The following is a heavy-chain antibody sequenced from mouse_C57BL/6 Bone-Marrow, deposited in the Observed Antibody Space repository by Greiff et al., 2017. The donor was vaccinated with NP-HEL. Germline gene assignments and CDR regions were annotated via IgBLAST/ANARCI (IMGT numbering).Heavy chain of an antibody. CDR2: IDPENGDT. CDR1: GFNIKDDY. D-gene: IGHD3-2*02. Sequence: VHVKQSGAELVRPGASVKLSCTASGFNIKDDYMYWVKQRPEQGLEWIGWIDPENGDTEYASKFQGKATITADTSSNTAYLQLSSLTSEDTAVYYCTLDSSGYHFDYWGQGTTLTVSS. J-gene: IGHJ2*01. CDR3: TLDSSGYHFDY. V-gene: IGHV14-4*01.